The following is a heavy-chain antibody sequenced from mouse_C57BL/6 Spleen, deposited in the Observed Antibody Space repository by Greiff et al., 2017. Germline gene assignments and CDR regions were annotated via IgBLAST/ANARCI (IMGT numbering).Heavy chain of an antibody. J-gene: IGHJ4*01. CDR1: GFTFSSYA. Sequence: EVKLMESGGGLVKPGGSLKLSCAASGFTFSSYAMSWVRQTPEKRLEWVATISDGGSYTYYPDIVKGRFTISRDNAKNNLYLQMSHLKSEDTAMYYCAREGTGTGAMDYWGQGTSVTVSS. V-gene: IGHV5-4*01. D-gene: IGHD4-1*01. CDR3: AREGTGTGAMDY. CDR2: ISDGGSYT.